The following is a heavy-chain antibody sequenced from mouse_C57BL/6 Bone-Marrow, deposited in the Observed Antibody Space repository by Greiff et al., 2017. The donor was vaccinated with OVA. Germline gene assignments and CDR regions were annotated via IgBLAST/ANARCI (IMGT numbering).Heavy chain of an antibody. CDR2: ISDGGSYT. CDR1: GFTFSSYA. D-gene: IGHD2-3*01. CDR3: ARDGDGYPYYAMDY. V-gene: IGHV5-4*01. J-gene: IGHJ4*01. Sequence: EVHLVESGGGLVKPGGSLKLSCAASGFTFSSYAMSWVRQTPEKRLEWVATISDGGSYTYYPDNVKGRFTISRDNAKNNLYLQMSHLKSEDTAMYYCARDGDGYPYYAMDYWGQGTSVTVSS.